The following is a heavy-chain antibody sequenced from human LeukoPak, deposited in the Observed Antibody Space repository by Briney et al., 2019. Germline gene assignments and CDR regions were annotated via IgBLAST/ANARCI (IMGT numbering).Heavy chain of an antibody. CDR1: ANXFTNYW. D-gene: IGHD6-13*01. CDR3: ARLRRGAAADV. CDR2: IYPGDSDT. Sequence: GASLKISCKGSANXFTNYWICWVRPMPGKGLEWMGIIYPGDSDTRYSASFQGQVTISADKSISTAYLQWSSLKASDTAMYYCARLRRGAAADVWGQGTTVTVSS. J-gene: IGHJ6*02. V-gene: IGHV5-51*01.